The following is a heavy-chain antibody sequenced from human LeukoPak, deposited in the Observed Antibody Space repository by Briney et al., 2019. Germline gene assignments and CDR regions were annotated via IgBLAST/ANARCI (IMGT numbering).Heavy chain of an antibody. V-gene: IGHV3-23*01. D-gene: IGHD2-2*01. CDR3: AKHQGYCSSTSCSNFDY. Sequence: ETLSLTCTVSGGSISSYYWSWIRQPPGKGLEWVSAISGSGGSTYYADSVKGRFTISRDNSKNTLYLQMNSLRAEDTAVYYCAKHQGYCSSTSCSNFDYWGQGTLVTVSS. CDR1: GGSISSYY. CDR2: ISGSGGST. J-gene: IGHJ4*02.